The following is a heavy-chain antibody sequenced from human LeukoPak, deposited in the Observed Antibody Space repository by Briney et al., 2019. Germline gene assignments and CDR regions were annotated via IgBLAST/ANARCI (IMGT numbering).Heavy chain of an antibody. CDR1: GFTFSSYA. CDR3: ARDRGFLEWLLQPRYYYYGMDV. CDR2: ITDSGGTT. J-gene: IGHJ6*02. V-gene: IGHV3-23*01. D-gene: IGHD3-3*01. Sequence: PGGSLRLSCAASGFTFSSYAMSWVRQAPGMGLEWVSTITDSGGTTFYADSVKGRFTISRDNAKNSLYLQMNSLRAEDTAVYYCARDRGFLEWLLQPRYYYYGMDVWGQGTTVTVSS.